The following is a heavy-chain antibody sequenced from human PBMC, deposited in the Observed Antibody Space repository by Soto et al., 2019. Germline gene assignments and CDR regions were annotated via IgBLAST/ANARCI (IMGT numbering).Heavy chain of an antibody. V-gene: IGHV4-31*03. CDR2: IYYSGRP. D-gene: IGHD3-22*01. J-gene: IGHJ3*02. CDR3: ARGGGTMTPDAFDI. CDR1: GGSISSGGYY. Sequence: QVQLQESGPGLVKPSQTLSLTCTVSGGSISSGGYYWSWIRQHPGKGLEWIGYIYYSGRPYYNLLLKSRVTMTVDTAKNQVYLELSSVTAADTAVYDCARGGGTMTPDAFDIWGQGTMVTVSS.